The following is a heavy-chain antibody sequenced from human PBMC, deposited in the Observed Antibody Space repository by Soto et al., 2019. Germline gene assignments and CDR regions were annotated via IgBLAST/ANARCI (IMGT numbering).Heavy chain of an antibody. V-gene: IGHV1-24*01. D-gene: IGHD1-1*01. CDR3: ATVSGNKNFHFYGLDV. J-gene: IGHJ6*02. CDR1: GDTVTELS. Sequence: ASVKVSCKVSGDTVTELSLHWVRQVRGEGLEWMGYFDPEDGETIYAQKFQGRVTMTEDTSTDTAYMELGSLRSADTAVYYCATVSGNKNFHFYGLDVWGQGTTVTVSS. CDR2: FDPEDGET.